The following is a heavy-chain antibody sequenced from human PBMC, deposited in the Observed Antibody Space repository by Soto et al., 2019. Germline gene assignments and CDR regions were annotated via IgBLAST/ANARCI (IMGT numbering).Heavy chain of an antibody. CDR3: AREFSTGVFDI. CDR1: GFTFRIYT. CDR2: ISASGSYI. D-gene: IGHD4-17*01. Sequence: GGSLRLSCAASGFTFRIYTMNWVRQAPGKGLEWVSSISASGSYIYYADSVKGRFTISRDNAENSLYLQMNSLRAEDTAVYHCAREFSTGVFDIWGQGTLVTVSS. J-gene: IGHJ3*02. V-gene: IGHV3-21*01.